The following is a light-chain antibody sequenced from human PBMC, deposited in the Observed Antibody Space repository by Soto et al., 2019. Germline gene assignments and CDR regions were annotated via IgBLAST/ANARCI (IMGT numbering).Light chain of an antibody. J-gene: IGKJ2*01. CDR2: GAS. V-gene: IGKV3-20*01. Sequence: EIVLTQSPGTLSLSPGERATLSCRASQSVSSSYLAWYQQKPGHAPRLLIYGASSRATGIPDRFSGSGSGTGFTLTISRLQPEDFAEYYCEQYGSSPVTFGQGTKLEI. CDR3: EQYGSSPVT. CDR1: QSVSSSY.